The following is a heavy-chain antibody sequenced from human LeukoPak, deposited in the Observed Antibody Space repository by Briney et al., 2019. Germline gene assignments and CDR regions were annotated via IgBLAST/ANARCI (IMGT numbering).Heavy chain of an antibody. V-gene: IGHV1-69*05. CDR3: ARGGVVDWFDP. Sequence: EASVKVSCKASGGTFSSYAISWVRQAPGQGLEWMGGIIPIFGTANYAQKFQGRVTITTDGSTSTAYMELSSLRSEDTAVYYCARGGVVDWFDPWGQGTLVTVSS. CDR2: IIPIFGTA. D-gene: IGHD2-15*01. CDR1: GGTFSSYA. J-gene: IGHJ5*02.